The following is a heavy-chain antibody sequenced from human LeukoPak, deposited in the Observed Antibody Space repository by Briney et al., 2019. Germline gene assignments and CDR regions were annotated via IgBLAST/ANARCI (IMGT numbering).Heavy chain of an antibody. CDR3: GKTTVGYSSGQKPAWPVDF. V-gene: IGHV3-23*01. J-gene: IGHJ4*02. Sequence: GGSLRLSCEASGFTFGSHAVYWVRQAPGKGLEWVAGIFGSGGSPHYADSVKGRFTISRDNPRNTVYLQINSLRDDDTAVYYCGKTTVGYSSGQKPAWPVDFWGQGTLVTVSS. D-gene: IGHD5-18*01. CDR2: IFGSGGSP. CDR1: GFTFGSHA.